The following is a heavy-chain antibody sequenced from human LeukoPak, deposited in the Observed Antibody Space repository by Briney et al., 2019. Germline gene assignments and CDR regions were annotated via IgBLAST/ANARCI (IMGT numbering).Heavy chain of an antibody. V-gene: IGHV3-21*01. CDR1: GFTFSSYS. J-gene: IGHJ4*02. Sequence: PGGSLRLSCAASGFTFSSYSMNWVRQAPGKGLEWVSSISSSSSYIYYADSVKGRFTISRDNAKNSLYLRMNSLRAEDTAVYYCARARERAIDYWGQGTLVTVSS. CDR2: ISSSSSYI. CDR3: ARARERAIDY. D-gene: IGHD2-2*02.